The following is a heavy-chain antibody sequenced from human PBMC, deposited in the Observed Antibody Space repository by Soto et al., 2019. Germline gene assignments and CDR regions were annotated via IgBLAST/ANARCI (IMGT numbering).Heavy chain of an antibody. Sequence: GGSLRLSCAASGFTFSDYYMSWIRQAPGKGLEWVSYISSSSSYTNYADSVKGRFTISRDNAKNSLYLQMNSLRAEDTAVYYCARDLGIAAAGIDYYYYGMDVWGQGTTVTVSS. V-gene: IGHV3-11*06. CDR1: GFTFSDYY. J-gene: IGHJ6*02. D-gene: IGHD6-13*01. CDR3: ARDLGIAAAGIDYYYYGMDV. CDR2: ISSSSSYT.